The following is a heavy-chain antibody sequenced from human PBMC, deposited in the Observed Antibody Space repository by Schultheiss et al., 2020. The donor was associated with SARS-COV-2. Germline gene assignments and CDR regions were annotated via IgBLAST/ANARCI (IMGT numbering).Heavy chain of an antibody. CDR1: GFTFGDYA. CDR2: ISSSSAYI. J-gene: IGHJ6*02. CDR3: AREDGDYVPTSTYYYGMDV. V-gene: IGHV3-21*01. D-gene: IGHD4-17*01. Sequence: GGSLRLSCTASGFTFGDYAMSWFRQAPGKGLEWVSSISSSSAYIYYADSVKGRFTISRDNAKNSLYLQMNSLRAEDTAVYYCAREDGDYVPTSTYYYGMDVWGQGTTVTVSS.